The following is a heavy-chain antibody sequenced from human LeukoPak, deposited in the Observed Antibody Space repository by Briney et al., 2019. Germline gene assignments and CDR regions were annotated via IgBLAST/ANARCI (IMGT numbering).Heavy chain of an antibody. CDR1: GFTFSSYA. J-gene: IGHJ4*02. Sequence: GGSLRLSCAASGFTFSSYAMDWVRQAPGKGLEWVSAITGRDTSTYYADSVKGRFTISRDNSKNTLYLQMNSLRVEDTAVYYCAKWYSSGWYYFDSWGQGTLVTVSS. CDR3: AKWYSSGWYYFDS. D-gene: IGHD6-13*01. CDR2: ITGRDTST. V-gene: IGHV3-23*01.